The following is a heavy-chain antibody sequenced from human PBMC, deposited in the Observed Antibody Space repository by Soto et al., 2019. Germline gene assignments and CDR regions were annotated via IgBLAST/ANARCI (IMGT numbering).Heavy chain of an antibody. V-gene: IGHV4-30-4*01. CDR1: GGSISSGDYY. J-gene: IGHJ4*02. D-gene: IGHD4-17*01. CDR3: ASGVTTVTRFDS. Sequence: SETLSLTCTVSGGSISSGDYYWSWIHQPPGKGLEWIGYIHYSGSTHYNPSLKSRLTISVDTSKNQFSLKLISVTAADTAVYYCASGVTTVTRFDSWGQGTLVTVSS. CDR2: IHYSGST.